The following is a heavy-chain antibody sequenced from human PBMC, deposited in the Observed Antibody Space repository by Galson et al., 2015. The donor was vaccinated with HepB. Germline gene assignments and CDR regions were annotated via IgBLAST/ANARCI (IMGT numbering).Heavy chain of an antibody. CDR2: ISSGGNYI. V-gene: IGHV3-21*01. CDR1: GFTFSTYS. J-gene: IGHJ4*02. CDR3: ARHGLYGSGWYEDY. Sequence: SLRLSCAASGFTFSTYSLNWVRQAPGKGLEWVSSISSGGNYIYYTDSVKGRFTISRDSAKNSVYLQMNTLRAEDTAVYYCARHGLYGSGWYEDYWGQGTLVIVSS. D-gene: IGHD6-19*01.